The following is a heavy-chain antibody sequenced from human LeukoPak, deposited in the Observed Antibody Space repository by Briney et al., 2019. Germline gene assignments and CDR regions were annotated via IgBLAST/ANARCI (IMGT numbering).Heavy chain of an antibody. CDR1: GYSISNGYY. CDR2: IYHSEST. J-gene: IGHJ4*02. Sequence: SETLSLTCAVSGYSISNGYYWGWIRQPPGKGLEWIGSIYHSESTYYNPSLKSRVTISVDTSKNQFSLKLTSVTATDTAVYYCTRVAVPGTVDYWGQGTLVTVSS. V-gene: IGHV4-38-2*01. D-gene: IGHD6-19*01. CDR3: TRVAVPGTVDY.